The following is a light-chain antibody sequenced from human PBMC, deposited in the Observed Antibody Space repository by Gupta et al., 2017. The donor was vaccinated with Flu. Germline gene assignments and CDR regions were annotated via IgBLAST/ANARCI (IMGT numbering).Light chain of an antibody. V-gene: IGLV1-44*01. CDR2: IND. J-gene: IGLJ3*02. CDR3: AAWDDSLNAWV. CDR1: SSNIGGNS. Sequence: QSVLSQPPSASGAPGQRVTISCSGSSSNIGGNSVNWYQQLPGTAPRLLIYINDQRPSVVPDRFSGSKSGTSASLAISGLQSEDEADYYCAAWDDSLNAWVFGGGTKLTVL.